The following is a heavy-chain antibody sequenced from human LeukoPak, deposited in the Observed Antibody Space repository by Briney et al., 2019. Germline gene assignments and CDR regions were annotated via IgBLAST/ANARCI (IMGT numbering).Heavy chain of an antibody. CDR1: GGSISSYY. CDR3: ARENSYYYDSSGYFDY. J-gene: IGHJ4*02. CDR2: IYYSGST. Sequence: SETLSLTCTVSGGSISSYYWSWIRQPPGEGLEWIGYIYYSGSTNYNPSLKSRVTISVDTSKNQFSLKLSSVTAADTAVYYCARENSYYYDSSGYFDYWGQGTLVTVSS. D-gene: IGHD3-22*01. V-gene: IGHV4-59*01.